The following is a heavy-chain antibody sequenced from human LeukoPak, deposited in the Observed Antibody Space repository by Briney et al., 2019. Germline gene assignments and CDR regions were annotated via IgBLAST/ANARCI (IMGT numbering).Heavy chain of an antibody. CDR2: ISSSSSYI. Sequence: GGSLRLSCAASGFTFSSYSMNWVRQAPGKGLEWVSSISSSSSYIYYADSVKGRFTISRDNAKNSLYLQMNSLRAEDTALYYCARDAGAARRYGMDVWGQGTTVTVSS. D-gene: IGHD2-8*02. CDR3: ARDAGAARRYGMDV. CDR1: GFTFSSYS. J-gene: IGHJ6*02. V-gene: IGHV3-21*01.